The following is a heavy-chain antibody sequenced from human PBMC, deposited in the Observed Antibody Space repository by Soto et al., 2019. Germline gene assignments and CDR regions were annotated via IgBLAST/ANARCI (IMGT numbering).Heavy chain of an antibody. J-gene: IGHJ4*02. CDR2: IGFDGKNE. CDR1: GFILGSYG. Sequence: QVQLVESGGGVVQPGRSLRLSCDVSGFILGSYGMHWVRQAPGKGLEWVAVIGFDGKNENYGDSVKGRFTVSRDNSRKTLYLQMNSLRVEETGVYFCAREIGYSSTWPAYWGQGTLVTVSS. CDR3: AREIGYSSTWPAY. D-gene: IGHD6-13*01. V-gene: IGHV3-33*01.